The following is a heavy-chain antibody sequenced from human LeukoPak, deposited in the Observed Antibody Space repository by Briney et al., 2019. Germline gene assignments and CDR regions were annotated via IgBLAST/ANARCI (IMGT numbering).Heavy chain of an antibody. D-gene: IGHD1-1*01. CDR3: ARVVLPTGTTKGSDAFDI. J-gene: IGHJ3*02. CDR2: IYYSGST. Sequence: SETLSLTCTVSGGSISSSSYYWGWIRQPPGKGLEWIGSIYYSGSTYYNPSLKSRVTISVDTSKNQFSLKLSSVTAADTAVYYCARVVLPTGTTKGSDAFDIWGQGTMVTVSS. V-gene: IGHV4-39*01. CDR1: GGSISSSSYY.